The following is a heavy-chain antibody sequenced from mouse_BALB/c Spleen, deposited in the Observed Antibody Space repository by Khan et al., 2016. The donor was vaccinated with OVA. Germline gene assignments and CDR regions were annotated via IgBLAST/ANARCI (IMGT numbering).Heavy chain of an antibody. CDR1: GFTFSSYV. V-gene: IGHV5-6-5*01. CDR3: TRGPYYFCISYFDY. Sequence: EVELVESGGGLVKPGESLKLSCAASGFTFSSYVMSWVRQTPEKRLEWVSSISGGNNTYYADRLKGRFTISRDDARNILYLQMSSLRSEDTAMYYCTRGPYYFCISYFDYWGQGTTLTVSS. CDR2: ISGGNNT. D-gene: IGHD1-1*01. J-gene: IGHJ2*01.